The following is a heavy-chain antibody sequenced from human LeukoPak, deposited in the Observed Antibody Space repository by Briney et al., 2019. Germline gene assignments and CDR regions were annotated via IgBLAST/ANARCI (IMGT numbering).Heavy chain of an antibody. J-gene: IGHJ4*02. D-gene: IGHD3-22*01. CDR3: AKASAMIVVVSKHFDY. V-gene: IGHV3-23*01. CDR2: ISGNGGRT. CDR1: GFTFSSYG. Sequence: GGSLRLSCAASGFTFSSYGINWVRQAPGKGLEWVSAISGNGGRTYYADSVKGRLTISRDNSKNTLYLQMNSLRLEDTAVYYCAKASAMIVVVSKHFDYWGQGTLVTVSS.